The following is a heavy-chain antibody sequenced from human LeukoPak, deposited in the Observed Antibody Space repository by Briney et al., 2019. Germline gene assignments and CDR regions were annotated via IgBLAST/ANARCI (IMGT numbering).Heavy chain of an antibody. Sequence: SETLSLTCTVSGGSISSGGYYWSWIRQHPGKGLEWIGYIYYSGSTYYNPSLKSRVTISVDTSKNQFSLKLSSVTAADTAVYYCARSYYGSGSYYIPHYYYGMDVWGQGTTVTVSS. CDR1: GGSISSGGYY. CDR3: ARSYYGSGSYYIPHYYYGMDV. V-gene: IGHV4-31*03. J-gene: IGHJ6*02. CDR2: IYYSGST. D-gene: IGHD3-10*01.